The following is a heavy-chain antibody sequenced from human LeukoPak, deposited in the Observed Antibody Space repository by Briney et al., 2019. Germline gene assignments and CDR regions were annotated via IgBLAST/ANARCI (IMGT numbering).Heavy chain of an antibody. J-gene: IGHJ4*02. V-gene: IGHV3-23*01. CDR2: ISGSGGST. CDR1: GFTFSSYG. CDR3: AKDDAWLRFGE. Sequence: GGTLRLSCAASGFTFSSYGMSWVRQAPGKGLEWVSAISGSGGSTYYADSVKGRFTISRDNSKNTLYLEVISLTAEGTAVYYCAKDDAWLRFGEWSQGTLVTVSS. D-gene: IGHD3-10*01.